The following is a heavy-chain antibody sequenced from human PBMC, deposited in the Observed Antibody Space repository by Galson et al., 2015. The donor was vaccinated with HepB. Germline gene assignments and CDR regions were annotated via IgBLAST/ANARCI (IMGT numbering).Heavy chain of an antibody. CDR1: GGSIRSTTYY. Sequence: LTCTVSGGSIRSTTYYWGWIRQPPGKGLEWIGSIYYSGSTYYNPSLKSRVTISVDTSKNQLSLKLSSVSAADTAVYYCARRTRKVGAYFDYWGQGALVTVSS. CDR3: ARRTRKVGAYFDY. D-gene: IGHD1-26*01. J-gene: IGHJ4*02. CDR2: IYYSGST. V-gene: IGHV4-39*01.